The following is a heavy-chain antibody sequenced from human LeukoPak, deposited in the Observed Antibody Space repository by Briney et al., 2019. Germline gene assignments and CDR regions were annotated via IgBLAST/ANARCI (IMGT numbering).Heavy chain of an antibody. CDR1: GYTFTGYY. D-gene: IGHD3-3*01. J-gene: IGHJ5*02. V-gene: IGHV1-2*02. Sequence: ASVKVSCKASGYTFTGYYMHWVRQAPGQGLEWMGWINPNSGGTNYAQKFQGRVTMTRDTSISTAYMELSRLRSDDTAVYYCARDFSIRFLEWLSPGFDPWGQGTLVTVSP. CDR3: ARDFSIRFLEWLSPGFDP. CDR2: INPNSGGT.